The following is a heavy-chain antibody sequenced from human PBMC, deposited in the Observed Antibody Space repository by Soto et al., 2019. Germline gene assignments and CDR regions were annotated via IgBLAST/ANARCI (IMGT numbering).Heavy chain of an antibody. V-gene: IGHV3-30*18. CDR3: AKTLPPILTGNSLDS. CDR1: GFIFSNYA. D-gene: IGHD3-9*01. J-gene: IGHJ4*02. Sequence: QVQLVESGGGVVQPGRSLTLSCGASGFIFSNYAMHWVRQAPGKGLEWVAVISYDGTRKYYADSVQGRFTISRDNSKNTLDLQMNSLRAEDTAVYYCAKTLPPILTGNSLDSWGQGSLVTVSS. CDR2: ISYDGTRK.